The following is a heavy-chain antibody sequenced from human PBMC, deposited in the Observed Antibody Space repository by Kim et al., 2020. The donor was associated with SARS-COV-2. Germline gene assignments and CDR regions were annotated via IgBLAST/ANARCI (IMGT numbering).Heavy chain of an antibody. V-gene: IGHV3-30*18. CDR2: ISYDGSNK. CDR1: GFTFSSYG. CDR3: AKDQLFYDIFTGYFPYRGNYYYYGMDV. Sequence: GGSLRLSCAASGFTFSSYGMHWVRQAPGKGLEWVAVISYDGSNKYYADSVKGRFTISRDNSKNTLYLQMNSLRAEDTAVYYCAKDQLFYDIFTGYFPYRGNYYYYGMDVWGQGTTVTVSS. D-gene: IGHD3-9*01. J-gene: IGHJ6*02.